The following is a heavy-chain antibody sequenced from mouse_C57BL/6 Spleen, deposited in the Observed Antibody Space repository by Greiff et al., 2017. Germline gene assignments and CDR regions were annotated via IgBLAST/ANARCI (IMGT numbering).Heavy chain of an antibody. V-gene: IGHV1-64*01. CDR3: ARSPVYFDY. CDR1: GYTFTSYW. CDR2: IHPNSGST. Sequence: QVHVKQPGAELVKPGASVKLSCKASGYTFTSYWMHWVKQRPGQGLEWIGMIHPNSGSTNYNEKFKSKATLTVDKSSSTAYMQLSSLTSEDSAVYYCARSPVYFDYWGQGTTLTVSS. D-gene: IGHD1-1*01. J-gene: IGHJ2*01.